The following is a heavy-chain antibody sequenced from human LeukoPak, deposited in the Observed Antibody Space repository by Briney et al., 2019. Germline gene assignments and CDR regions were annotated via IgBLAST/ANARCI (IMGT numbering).Heavy chain of an antibody. J-gene: IGHJ6*03. D-gene: IGHD3/OR15-3a*01. CDR1: GFTFSSYG. Sequence: GGSLRLSCAASGFTFSSYGMHWVRQAPGKGLEWVAFIRYDGSNKYYADSVKGRFTISRDNSKNTVYLQMHSLRPEDTAVYYCAKDGLLLNIYDHYYYYMDVWGRGTTVTVSS. V-gene: IGHV3-30*02. CDR2: IRYDGSNK. CDR3: AKDGLLLNIYDHYYYYMDV.